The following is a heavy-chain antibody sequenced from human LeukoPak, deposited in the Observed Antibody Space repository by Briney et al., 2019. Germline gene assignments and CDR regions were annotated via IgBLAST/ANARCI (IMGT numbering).Heavy chain of an antibody. Sequence: PGGSLRLSCAASGFTFDDYAMHWVRQAPGKGLEWVSGISWNSGSIGYADSVKGRFTISRDNAKNSLYLQMNSLRAEDTALYYCAKDSSSSWRDDAFDIWGQGTMVTVSS. D-gene: IGHD6-13*01. CDR1: GFTFDDYA. V-gene: IGHV3-9*01. J-gene: IGHJ3*02. CDR3: AKDSSSSWRDDAFDI. CDR2: ISWNSGSI.